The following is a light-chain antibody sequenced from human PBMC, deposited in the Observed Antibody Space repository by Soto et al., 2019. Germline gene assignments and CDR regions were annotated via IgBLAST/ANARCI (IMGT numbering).Light chain of an antibody. V-gene: IGKV3-20*01. Sequence: ETVLTQSPGTLSLSPGERATLSCRASQSVSSSYLAWYQQKSGQAPRLLIYDASSRATGIPDRFSGSGSGTDFTLTISRLEPEDFAVYYCQQYGSSPLTFGGGTKVEIK. CDR2: DAS. J-gene: IGKJ4*01. CDR3: QQYGSSPLT. CDR1: QSVSSSY.